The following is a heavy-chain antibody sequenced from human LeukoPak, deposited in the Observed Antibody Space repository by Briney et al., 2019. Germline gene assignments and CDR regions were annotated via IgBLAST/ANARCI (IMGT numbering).Heavy chain of an antibody. J-gene: IGHJ4*02. CDR1: GFTFSSYS. CDR2: ISSSSSYI. Sequence: GGSLRLSCAASGFTFSSYSMNWVRQAPGKGLEWVSSISSSSSYIYYADSVKGRFTISRDNAKNSLYPQMNSLRAEDTAVYYCARDRYSSSCGGDYWGQGTLVTVSS. V-gene: IGHV3-21*01. D-gene: IGHD6-13*01. CDR3: ARDRYSSSCGGDY.